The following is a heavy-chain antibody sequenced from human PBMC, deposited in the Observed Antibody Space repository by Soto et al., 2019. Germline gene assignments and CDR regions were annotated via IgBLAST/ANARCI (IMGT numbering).Heavy chain of an antibody. J-gene: IGHJ5*02. D-gene: IGHD3-3*01. CDR3: AREVFTPRPS. V-gene: IGHV4-34*01. CDR1: GASFSAYY. Sequence: SETLSLTCAVYGASFSAYYWTWIRQPPGKGLEWIGEIDHSGSTNYNPSLKSRVTISADTSKNQFSLILSSVTAADTAVYYCAREVFTPRPSWGQGTLVTVSS. CDR2: IDHSGST.